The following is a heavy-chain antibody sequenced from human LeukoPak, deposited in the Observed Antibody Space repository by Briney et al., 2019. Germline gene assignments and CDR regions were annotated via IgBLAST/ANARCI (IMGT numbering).Heavy chain of an antibody. CDR1: GFTFSSYW. Sequence: PGGSLRLSCAASGFTFSSYWMSWVRQAPGKGLEWVANIKQDGSEKYYVDSVKGRFTISRDNAKNSLYLQMNSLRAEDTAVYYCARYGDYPFSWFDPWGQGTLVTVSS. D-gene: IGHD4-17*01. J-gene: IGHJ5*02. CDR2: IKQDGSEK. CDR3: ARYGDYPFSWFDP. V-gene: IGHV3-7*01.